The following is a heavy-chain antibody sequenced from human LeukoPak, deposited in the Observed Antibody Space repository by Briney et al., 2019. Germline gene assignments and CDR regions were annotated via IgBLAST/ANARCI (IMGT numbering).Heavy chain of an antibody. CDR2: ISAYNGNT. V-gene: IGHV1-18*01. CDR1: GYTFTSYG. Sequence: ASVKVSCKASGYTFTSYGISWVRQAPGQGLEWMGWISAYNGNTNYAQKLQGRVTMTTDTSTSTAYMELRSLRPDDTAVYYCARAPSSIAAAGAFDYWGQGTLVTVSS. D-gene: IGHD6-13*01. CDR3: ARAPSSIAAAGAFDY. J-gene: IGHJ4*02.